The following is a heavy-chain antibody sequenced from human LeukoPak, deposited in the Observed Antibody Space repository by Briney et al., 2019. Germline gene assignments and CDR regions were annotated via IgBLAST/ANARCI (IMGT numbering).Heavy chain of an antibody. CDR1: GGTFSSYA. CDR2: IIPIFATT. V-gene: IGHV1-69*13. D-gene: IGHD1-1*01. J-gene: IGHJ6*03. Sequence: SVKVSCKASGGTFSSYAISWVRQAPGQGLEWMGGIIPIFATTNFAQKFQGRVTITADESTSTAYMELSSLRSEDTAVYYCARQLERRYYYYMDVWGKGTTVTVSS. CDR3: ARQLERRYYYYMDV.